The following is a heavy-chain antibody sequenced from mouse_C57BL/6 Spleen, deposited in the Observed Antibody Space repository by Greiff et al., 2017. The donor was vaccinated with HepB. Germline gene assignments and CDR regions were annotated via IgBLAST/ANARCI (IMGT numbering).Heavy chain of an antibody. CDR2: IYPGSGST. CDR1: GYTFTSYW. V-gene: IGHV1-55*01. J-gene: IGHJ3*01. Sequence: QVQLQQSGAELVKPGASVKMSCKASGYTFTSYWITWVKQRPGQGLEWIGDIYPGSGSTNYNEKFKSKATLTVDTSSSTAYMQLSSLTSEDSAVYYGASNRCLYGSSSWFAYWGQGTLVTVSA. CDR3: ASNRCLYGSSSWFAY. D-gene: IGHD1-1*01.